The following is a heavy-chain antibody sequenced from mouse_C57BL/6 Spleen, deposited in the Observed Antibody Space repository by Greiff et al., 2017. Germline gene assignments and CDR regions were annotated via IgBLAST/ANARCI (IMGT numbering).Heavy chain of an antibody. Sequence: QVQLQQSGAELVMPGASVKLSCKASGYTFTSYWMHWVKQRPGQGLEWIGEIDPSDSYTNYNQRFKGKFTLTVDKSSSTAYLQLSSLTSEDSAVYYCAKQGGSSYGSYFGYRGQGTTLTVAS. J-gene: IGHJ2*01. CDR3: AKQGGSSYGSYFGY. CDR1: GYTFTSYW. CDR2: IDPSDSYT. V-gene: IGHV1-69*01. D-gene: IGHD1-1*01.